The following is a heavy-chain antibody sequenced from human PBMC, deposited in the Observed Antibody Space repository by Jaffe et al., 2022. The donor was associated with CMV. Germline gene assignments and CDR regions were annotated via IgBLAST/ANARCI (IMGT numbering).Heavy chain of an antibody. V-gene: IGHV4-39*01. Sequence: QLQLQESGPGLVKPSETLPLTCTVSGGSIGSSTYYWAWIRRPPGKGLEWIGSISYSGSTNYNPSLKSRVTISVDTSKNQFSLNLNSVTAADTAVYYCARRSTWNTANFDYWGQGTLVTVSS. D-gene: IGHD1-1*01. CDR1: GGSIGSSTYY. CDR2: ISYSGST. CDR3: ARRSTWNTANFDY. J-gene: IGHJ4*02.